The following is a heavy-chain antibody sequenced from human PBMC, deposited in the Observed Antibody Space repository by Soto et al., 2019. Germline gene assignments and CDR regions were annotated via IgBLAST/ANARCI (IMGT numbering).Heavy chain of an antibody. V-gene: IGHV3-23*01. Sequence: PGGSLRLSCAASGFTFNSYTVAWVRQAPGKGLEWVSSISGSGGSPSYADSVQGRFTISRDNSRNTLSLQMNSLRAEDTATYYCAKARCSGNSCYVPDYWGHGSLVTVS. CDR2: ISGSGGSP. J-gene: IGHJ4*01. D-gene: IGHD2-15*01. CDR3: AKARCSGNSCYVPDY. CDR1: GFTFNSYT.